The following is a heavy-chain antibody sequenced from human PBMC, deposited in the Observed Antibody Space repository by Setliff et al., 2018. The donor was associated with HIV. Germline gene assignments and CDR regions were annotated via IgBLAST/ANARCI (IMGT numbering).Heavy chain of an antibody. Sequence: PSETLSLTCTVSGGSISGSDYYWAWIRQPPGKGLEWVSSISVSGGRKNHADSVQGRFTSSRYNSKNTLYVQMTSLSDEDTAVYYCARADYGDFVEYWGRGTLVTVSS. D-gene: IGHD4-17*01. V-gene: IGHV3-23*01. J-gene: IGHJ4*02. CDR2: ISVSGGRK. CDR1: GGSISGSDYY. CDR3: ARADYGDFVEY.